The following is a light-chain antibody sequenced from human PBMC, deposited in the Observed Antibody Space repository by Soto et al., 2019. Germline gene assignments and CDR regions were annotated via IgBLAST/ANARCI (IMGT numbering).Light chain of an antibody. CDR2: EVS. CDR1: SSDVGAYNR. V-gene: IGLV2-8*01. J-gene: IGLJ1*01. Sequence: QSALTQPASVSGSPGQSITISCTGTSSDVGAYNRVSWYQQYPGQAPKVIIYEVSNRPSGVSYRFSGSKSGNTASLTVSGLQAEDEADYYCSSYAGSNNFVFGTGTKVTVL. CDR3: SSYAGSNNFV.